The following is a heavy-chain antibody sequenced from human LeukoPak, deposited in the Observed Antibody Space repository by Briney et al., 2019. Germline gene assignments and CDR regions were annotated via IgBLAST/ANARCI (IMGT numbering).Heavy chain of an antibody. D-gene: IGHD3-22*01. CDR1: GYTFTDYY. CDR3: ARWDYYDSSGYCY. J-gene: IGHJ4*02. CDR2: VDPEDGET. V-gene: IGHV1-69-2*01. Sequence: ASVKVSCKVSGYTFTDYYMHWVQQAPGKGLEWMGLVDPEDGETIYAEKFQGRVTITADTSTDTDYMEMSNLRSEDTAVYHCARWDYYDSSGYCYWGQGTLVTVSS.